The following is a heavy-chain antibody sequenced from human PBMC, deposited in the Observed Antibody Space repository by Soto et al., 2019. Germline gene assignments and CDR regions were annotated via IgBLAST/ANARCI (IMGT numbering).Heavy chain of an antibody. CDR1: GFTFDDYT. J-gene: IGHJ6*02. Sequence: PGGSLRLSCAASGFTFDDYTMHWVRQAPGKGLEWVSLISWDGGSTYYADSVKGRFTISRDNSKNSLYLQMNSLRTEDTALYYCAKCVDTAMVTGYYGMDVWGQGTTVTVSS. D-gene: IGHD5-18*01. CDR3: AKCVDTAMVTGYYGMDV. V-gene: IGHV3-43*01. CDR2: ISWDGGST.